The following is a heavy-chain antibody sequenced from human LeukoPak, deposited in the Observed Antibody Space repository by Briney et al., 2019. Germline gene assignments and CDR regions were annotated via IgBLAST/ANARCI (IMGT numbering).Heavy chain of an antibody. CDR3: ASTRGGGIAAYRIDP. Sequence: ASVKVSCKASGYTFTSYGISWVRQALGQGLEWMGWISAYNGNTNYAQKLQGRVTMTTDTSTSTAYMELRSLRSDDTAVYYCASTRGGGIAAYRIDPWGQGTLVTVSS. CDR2: ISAYNGNT. V-gene: IGHV1-18*01. D-gene: IGHD6-13*01. J-gene: IGHJ5*02. CDR1: GYTFTSYG.